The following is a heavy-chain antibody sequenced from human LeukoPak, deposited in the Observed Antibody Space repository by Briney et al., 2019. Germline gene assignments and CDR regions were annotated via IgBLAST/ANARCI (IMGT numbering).Heavy chain of an antibody. D-gene: IGHD2-2*01. CDR1: GFTFSSYG. Sequence: GGSLRLSCPASGFTFSSYGMHWVRQAPGKGLEWVAFIRHDGSNKYYADSVKRRFTISRDNSKNTLYLQMNSLRAEVTAVDNCAKGYCSSSTCFVDYWGQGTLVTVSS. J-gene: IGHJ4*02. V-gene: IGHV3-30*02. CDR3: AKGYCSSSTCFVDY. CDR2: IRHDGSNK.